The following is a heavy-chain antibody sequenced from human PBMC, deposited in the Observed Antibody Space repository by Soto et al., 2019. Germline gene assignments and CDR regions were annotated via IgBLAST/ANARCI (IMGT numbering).Heavy chain of an antibody. CDR3: AKGRGGSGSLTPRVDF. D-gene: IGHD3-10*01. Sequence: EVQLLESGGGLVQPGGSLRLSCAASGFTFNNYAMTWVRQAPGKGLEWVSAISGGGDTTSYADSVKGRFTVSRDGSKNTLYIQMSSLRAEDTCLYYCAKGRGGSGSLTPRVDFWGQGTLVTVSS. V-gene: IGHV3-23*01. CDR1: GFTFNNYA. J-gene: IGHJ4*02. CDR2: ISGGGDTT.